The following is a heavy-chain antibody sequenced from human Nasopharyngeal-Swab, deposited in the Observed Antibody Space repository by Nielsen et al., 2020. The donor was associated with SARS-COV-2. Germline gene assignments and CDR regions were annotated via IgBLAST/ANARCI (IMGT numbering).Heavy chain of an antibody. D-gene: IGHD6-13*01. CDR3: ARWKGSSWSDY. J-gene: IGHJ4*02. CDR2: ISFDGSKK. CDR1: GFTFNSHG. V-gene: IGHV3-30*03. Sequence: GGSLRLSCAASGFTFNSHGMHWVRQAPGKGLEWVAVISFDGSKKYYADSVKGRFTISRDSSKNTLYLQMNSLRAEDTAVYYCARWKGSSWSDYWGQGTLVTVSS.